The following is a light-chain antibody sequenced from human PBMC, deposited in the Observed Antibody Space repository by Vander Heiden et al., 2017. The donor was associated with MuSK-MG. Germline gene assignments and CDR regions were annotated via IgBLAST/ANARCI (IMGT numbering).Light chain of an antibody. V-gene: IGKV3-20*01. J-gene: IGKJ4*01. CDR1: QSVSSSY. CDR3: QQYGSSPPLT. Sequence: ELVFTPSPGTLSLSPGERATLSCRASQSVSSSYLAWYQQKPGQAPRLLIYGASSRATGIPDRFSGSGSGTDFTLTISRLEPEDFAVYYCQQYGSSPPLTFGGGTKVEIK. CDR2: GAS.